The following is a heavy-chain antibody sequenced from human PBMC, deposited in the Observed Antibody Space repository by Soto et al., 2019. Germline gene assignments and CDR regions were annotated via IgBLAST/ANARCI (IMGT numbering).Heavy chain of an antibody. CDR2: INPSGGST. CDR1: GYTFTSYY. V-gene: IGHV1-46*01. J-gene: IGHJ5*02. D-gene: IGHD2-21*02. CDR3: ARDFGDYRWFDP. Sequence: ASVKVSCKXSGYTFTSYYMHWVRQAPGQGLEWMGIINPSGGSTSYAQKFQGRVTMTRDTSTSTVYMELSSLRSEDTAVYYCARDFGDYRWFDPWGQGTLVTVSS.